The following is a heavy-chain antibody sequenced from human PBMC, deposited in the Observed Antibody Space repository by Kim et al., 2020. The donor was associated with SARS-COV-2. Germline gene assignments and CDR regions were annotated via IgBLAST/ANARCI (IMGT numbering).Heavy chain of an antibody. V-gene: IGHV3-30-3*01. CDR2: ISYDGSNK. Sequence: GGSLRLSCAASGFTFSSYAMHWVRQAPGKGLEWVAVISYDGSNKYYADSVKGRFTISRDNSKNTLYLQMNSLRAEDTAVYYCARGDYRYSGYDLGVLGGQGTLVTVSS. CDR1: GFTFSSYA. CDR3: ARGDYRYSGYDLGVL. J-gene: IGHJ4*02. D-gene: IGHD5-12*01.